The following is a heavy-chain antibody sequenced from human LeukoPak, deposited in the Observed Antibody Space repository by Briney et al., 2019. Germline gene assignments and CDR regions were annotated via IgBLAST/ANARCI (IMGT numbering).Heavy chain of an antibody. CDR3: ASLSLVTVTIDY. CDR1: GASISTYY. J-gene: IGHJ4*02. Sequence: SETLSLTCTVSGASISTYYWSWIRQPPGKGLEWIGYIFYSGSTNYNPSLKSRVTISVGPSKNQFSLKLRSVTPSNTAVYYCASLSLVTVTIDYRGQGTLVTVSS. V-gene: IGHV4-59*01. CDR2: IFYSGST. D-gene: IGHD4-17*01.